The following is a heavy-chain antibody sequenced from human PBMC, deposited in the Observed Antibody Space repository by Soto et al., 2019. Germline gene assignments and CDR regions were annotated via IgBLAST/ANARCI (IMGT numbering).Heavy chain of an antibody. D-gene: IGHD3-10*01. V-gene: IGHV4-59*08. CDR2: IYYPGST. CDR1: GDSITTYY. J-gene: IGHJ6*02. Sequence: QVQPQASGPGLVKPSETLSLPCTVSGDSITTYYWSWIPQPPGKGLEWLGYIYYPGSTTYNPSLKGRVTISLDTSKNESSLKLNSVTAADTAVYYCARHAFGSGFYSGMGVWGQGTTVTVSS. CDR3: ARHAFGSGFYSGMGV.